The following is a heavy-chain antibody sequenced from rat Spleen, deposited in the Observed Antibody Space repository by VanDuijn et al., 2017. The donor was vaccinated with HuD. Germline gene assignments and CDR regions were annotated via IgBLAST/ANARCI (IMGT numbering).Heavy chain of an antibody. D-gene: IGHD1-9*01. V-gene: IGHV5-29*01. Sequence: EVQLVESGGGLVQPGRSLQLSCAASGFTFSDYGMAWVRQAPTKGLEWVATISYGDTSGHSSTYYRDSVKGRFTISRDNAKNTLYLQMDSLRSEDTATYYCARRHYGYTDYFDYWGQGVMVTVSS. CDR3: ARRHYGYTDYFDY. J-gene: IGHJ2*01. CDR2: ISYGDTSGHSST. CDR1: GFTFSDYG.